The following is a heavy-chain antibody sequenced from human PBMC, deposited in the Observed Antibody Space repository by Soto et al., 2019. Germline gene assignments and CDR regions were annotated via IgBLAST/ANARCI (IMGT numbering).Heavy chain of an antibody. Sequence: ASVKVSCKVSGYTLTELSMHWVRQAPGKGLEWMGGFDPEDGETIYAQKFQGRVTMTEDTSTDTAYMELSSLRSEDTAVYYCATLEGIAVAGHNWFDPWGQGTLVTVS. J-gene: IGHJ5*02. V-gene: IGHV1-24*01. D-gene: IGHD6-19*01. CDR2: FDPEDGET. CDR3: ATLEGIAVAGHNWFDP. CDR1: GYTLTELS.